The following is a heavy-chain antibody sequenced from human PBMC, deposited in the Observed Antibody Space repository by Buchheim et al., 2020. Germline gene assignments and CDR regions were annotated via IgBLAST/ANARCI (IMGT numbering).Heavy chain of an antibody. V-gene: IGHV4-4*02. CDR3: ARDTDTSWQGGIDP. CDR1: GASISHSNA. D-gene: IGHD3-16*01. Sequence: QVQLQKSGPGLVKASGTLSLTCAVSGASISHSNAWTWVRQSPGRGLEWIGEIYHGGVTNYNPSLKSRVSISVDKSKNYFYLRLTSVTAADTAVYYCARDTDTSWQGGIDPWGPGTL. CDR2: IYHGGVT. J-gene: IGHJ5*02.